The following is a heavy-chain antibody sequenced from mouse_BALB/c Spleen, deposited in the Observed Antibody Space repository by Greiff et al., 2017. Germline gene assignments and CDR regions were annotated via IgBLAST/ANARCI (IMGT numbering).Heavy chain of an antibody. D-gene: IGHD2-10*02. Sequence: QVQLKESGPGLVAPSQSLSITCTVSGFSLTSYGVHWVRQPPGKGLEWLGVIWAGGGTNYNSALMSRLSISKDNSKSQVFLKMDSLQTDDTAMYYCARDQGGYGNYVAYWGQGTLVTVSA. CDR1: GFSLTSYG. V-gene: IGHV2-9*02. J-gene: IGHJ3*01. CDR3: ARDQGGYGNYVAY. CDR2: IWAGGGT.